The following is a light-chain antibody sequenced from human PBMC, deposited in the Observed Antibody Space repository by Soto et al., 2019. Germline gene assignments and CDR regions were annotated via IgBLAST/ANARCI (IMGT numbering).Light chain of an antibody. V-gene: IGLV2-18*02. CDR1: SSDVGTYDR. J-gene: IGLJ2*01. CDR2: EVH. CDR3: SSYVASTTLL. Sequence: QSALTQPPSVSGSPGQSVTISCIGTSSDVGTYDRVSWYQAPPGTAPKLIIYEVHYRPSGVPDRFSGSKSGNTASLTISGLQAEDEADYYCSSYVASTTLLFGGGTKLTVL.